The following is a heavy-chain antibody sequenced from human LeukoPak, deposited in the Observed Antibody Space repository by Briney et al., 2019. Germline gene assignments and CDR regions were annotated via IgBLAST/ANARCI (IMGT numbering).Heavy chain of an antibody. CDR2: ISGSGGTT. CDR1: GFTFSSYG. D-gene: IGHD1-26*01. V-gene: IGHV3-23*01. J-gene: IGHJ4*02. CDR3: AKDRLGALLYFDS. Sequence: GGSLRLSCAASGFTFSSYGMSWVRQAPGKGLGWVSAISGSGGTTYYADSVKGRFTISRDNSMNTLYLQMNSLRAEDTAAYSCAKDRLGALLYFDSWGQGTLVTVSS.